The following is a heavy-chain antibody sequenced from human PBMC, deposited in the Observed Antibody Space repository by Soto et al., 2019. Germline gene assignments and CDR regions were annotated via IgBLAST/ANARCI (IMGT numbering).Heavy chain of an antibody. CDR1: GFTFSSYW. Sequence: EVQLVESGGDLVQPGGSPRLSCAASGFTFSSYWMHWVRQAPGKELVWVSRIKGDGSSTNSADSLQGRFTISRDNAKSTLYLQINSLRAEDTAVYYCARGKTNVYALDVWGQGTAVTVSS. J-gene: IGHJ6*02. CDR3: ARGKTNVYALDV. V-gene: IGHV3-74*01. CDR2: IKGDGSST.